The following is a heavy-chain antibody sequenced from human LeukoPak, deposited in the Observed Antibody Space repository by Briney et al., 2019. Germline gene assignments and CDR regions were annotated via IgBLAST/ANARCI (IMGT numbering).Heavy chain of an antibody. D-gene: IGHD5-12*01. Sequence: ASVKVSCKASGYTFTGYYMHWVRQAPGQGLEWMGWINPNSGGTNYAQKFQGRVTMTRDTSISTAYMELRSLRSDNTAVYYCARVPLRGYDYYYYYMDVWGKGTTVTISS. V-gene: IGHV1-2*02. CDR3: ARVPLRGYDYYYYYMDV. CDR1: GYTFTGYY. CDR2: INPNSGGT. J-gene: IGHJ6*03.